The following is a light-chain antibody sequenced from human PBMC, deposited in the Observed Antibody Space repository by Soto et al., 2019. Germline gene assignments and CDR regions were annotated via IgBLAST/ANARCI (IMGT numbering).Light chain of an antibody. CDR2: DAS. CDR1: QDISNY. J-gene: IGKJ4*01. V-gene: IGKV1-33*01. CDR3: QQYDNLP. Sequence: DIQMTQSPSSLAASVGDRVTITCQAIQDISNYLNWYQQKPGKAPKLLIYDASNLETGVPSRFSGSGSGTDFTFTISSLQPEDIATYYCQQYDNLPFGGGTKVDIK.